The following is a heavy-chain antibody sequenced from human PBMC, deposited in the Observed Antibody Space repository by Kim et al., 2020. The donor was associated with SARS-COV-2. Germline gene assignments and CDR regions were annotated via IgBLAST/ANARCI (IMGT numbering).Heavy chain of an antibody. J-gene: IGHJ6*02. CDR1: GFTFSSYG. CDR2: ISDDGSNK. D-gene: IGHD1-26*01. CDR3: AKEGGSYYYHYYGMDV. V-gene: IGHV3-30*18. Sequence: GGSLRRSCAASGFTFSSYGMHWVRQAPGKGLEWVAVISDDGSNKYYADSVTGRFTISRDNSKNTLYLQMNSLRAEDTAVYYCAKEGGSYYYHYYGMDVWGQGTTVTVSS.